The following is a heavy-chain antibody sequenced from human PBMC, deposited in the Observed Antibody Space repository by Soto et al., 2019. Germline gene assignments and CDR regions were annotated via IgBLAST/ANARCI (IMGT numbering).Heavy chain of an antibody. CDR3: ARLRIVVVVAATRFDY. V-gene: IGHV4-34*01. D-gene: IGHD2-15*01. CDR1: GGSFSGYY. CDR2: INHSGST. J-gene: IGHJ4*02. Sequence: PSETLSLTCAVYGGSFSGYYWSWIRQPPGKGLEWIGEINHSGSTNYNPSLKSRVTISVDTSKNQFSLKLSSVTAADTAVYYCARLRIVVVVAATRFDYWGQRTLVTISS.